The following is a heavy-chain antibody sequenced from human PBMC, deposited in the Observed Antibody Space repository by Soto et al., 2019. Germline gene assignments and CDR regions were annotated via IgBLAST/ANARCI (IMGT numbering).Heavy chain of an antibody. CDR3: AKGGGPYGDYGWNAFDI. Sequence: VGSLRLSCAASGFNFSSYAMSWVRQAPGKGLEWVSAISGSGGSTYYADSVKGRFTISRDNSKNTLYLQMNSLRAEDTAVYYCAKGGGPYGDYGWNAFDIWGQGTMVTVSS. D-gene: IGHD4-17*01. V-gene: IGHV3-23*01. CDR2: ISGSGGST. CDR1: GFNFSSYA. J-gene: IGHJ3*02.